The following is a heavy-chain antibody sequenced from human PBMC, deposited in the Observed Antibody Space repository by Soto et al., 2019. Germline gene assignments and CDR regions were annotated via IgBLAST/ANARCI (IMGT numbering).Heavy chain of an antibody. V-gene: IGHV3-48*02. J-gene: IGHJ4*02. D-gene: IGHD3-10*01. CDR2: ISSSSSNI. Sequence: GGSLRLYCAASGFTFSSYSMNWVRQAPGKGLEWVSYISSSSSNIYYADYVKGRFTISXXXAXXSXXLXXNXXRDXDTAVYYCAREGDLSFDYWGQGTLVTVSS. CDR3: AREGDLSFDY. CDR1: GFTFSSYS.